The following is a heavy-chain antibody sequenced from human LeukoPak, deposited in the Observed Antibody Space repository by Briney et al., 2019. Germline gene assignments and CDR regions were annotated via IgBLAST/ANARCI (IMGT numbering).Heavy chain of an antibody. CDR2: ISSSSSYI. Sequence: PGGSLRLSCAASGFTFSSYSMNWVRQAPGRGLEWVSSISSSSSYIYYADSVKGRFTISRDNAKNSLYLQMNSLRAEDTALYYCARDWSSSGYYTCSGYWGQGTLVTVSS. CDR1: GFTFSSYS. V-gene: IGHV3-21*04. J-gene: IGHJ4*02. D-gene: IGHD3-22*01. CDR3: ARDWSSSGYYTCSGY.